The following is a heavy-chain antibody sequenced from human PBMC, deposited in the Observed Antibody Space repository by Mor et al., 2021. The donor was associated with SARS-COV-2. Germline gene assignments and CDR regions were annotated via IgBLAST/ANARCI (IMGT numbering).Heavy chain of an antibody. V-gene: IGHV2-5*01. CDR2: DEK. D-gene: IGHD2-21*02. J-gene: IGHJ4*02. CDR3: AHKPGDFEYYFDY. Sequence: DEKRYSPSLKSRISITKDSSKNQVVLTMTNMDPVDTATYYCAHKPGDFEYYFDYWGQGTLVTVSS.